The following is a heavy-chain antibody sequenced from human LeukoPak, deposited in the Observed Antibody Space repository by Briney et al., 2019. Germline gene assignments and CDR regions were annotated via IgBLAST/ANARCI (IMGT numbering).Heavy chain of an antibody. D-gene: IGHD1-14*01. Sequence: PSETLSLTCSVSGGSITSYYWSWIRQPPGKGLEWIGHVSDGGRTNYSPSLRSRVSISVDTSKNQFSLKLISVTAADTAVCFWARASTTFDDWGQGTLVTVSS. CDR2: VSDGGRT. J-gene: IGHJ4*02. CDR1: GGSITSYY. V-gene: IGHV4-59*01. CDR3: ARASTTFDD.